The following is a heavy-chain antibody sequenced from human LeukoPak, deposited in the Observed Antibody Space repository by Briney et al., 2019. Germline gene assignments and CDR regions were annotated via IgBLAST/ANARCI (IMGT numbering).Heavy chain of an antibody. CDR1: GGTFSSYA. CDR2: IIPIFGTA. V-gene: IGHV1-69*13. J-gene: IGHJ6*02. CDR3: ARDPEEGPETAMGYGMDV. Sequence: SVKVSCKASGGTFSSYAISWVRQAPGQGLEWMGGIIPIFGTANYAQKFQGRVTITADESTSTAYMELSSLRSEDTAVYYCARDPEEGPETAMGYGMDVWGQGTTVTVSS. D-gene: IGHD5-18*01.